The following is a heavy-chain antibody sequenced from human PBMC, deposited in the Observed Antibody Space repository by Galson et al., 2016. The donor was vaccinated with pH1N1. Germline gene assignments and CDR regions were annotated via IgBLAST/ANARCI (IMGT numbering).Heavy chain of an antibody. CDR3: ARGVIDYDFWSGYHDHAAVDI. CDR1: GDSVSSNSAT. D-gene: IGHD3-3*01. Sequence: CAISGDSVSSNSATWNWIRQSPSRGLEWLGRTYYRSKWYNDYAESVKSRIIISPDTSKNQLSLQLNSVTPADTAVYYCARGVIDYDFWSGYHDHAAVDIWGQGTMVIVSS. J-gene: IGHJ3*02. CDR2: TYYRSKWYN. V-gene: IGHV6-1*01.